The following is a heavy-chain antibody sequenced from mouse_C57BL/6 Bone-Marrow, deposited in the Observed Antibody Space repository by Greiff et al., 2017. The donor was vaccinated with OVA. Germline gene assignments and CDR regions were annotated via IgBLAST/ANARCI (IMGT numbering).Heavy chain of an antibody. CDR2: IDPSDSYT. J-gene: IGHJ2*01. CDR1: GYTFTSYW. D-gene: IGHD1-1*01. CDR3: ARSYLLLRWGYFDY. V-gene: IGHV1-59*01. Sequence: QVTLKESGAELVRPGTSVKLSCKASGYTFTSYWMHWVKQRPGQGLEWIGVIDPSDSYTNYNQKFKGKATLTVDTSSSTAYMQLSSLTSEDSAVYYCARSYLLLRWGYFDYWGQGTTLTVSS.